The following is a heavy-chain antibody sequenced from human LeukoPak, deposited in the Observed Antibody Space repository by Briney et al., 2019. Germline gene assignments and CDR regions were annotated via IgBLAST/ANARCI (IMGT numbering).Heavy chain of an antibody. V-gene: IGHV3-33*08. CDR1: RFTFRSYG. Sequence: GGSLRLSCAASRFTFRSYGMHWVRQAPGKGLEWVALIWFDGSNKHYADSVKGRFTISRDNSKNTMYLQMDSLRAEDTAVYYCARVVSYYGSSYRLLDLWGRGTLVTVSS. CDR3: ARVVSYYGSSYRLLDL. J-gene: IGHJ2*01. CDR2: IWFDGSNK. D-gene: IGHD3-10*01.